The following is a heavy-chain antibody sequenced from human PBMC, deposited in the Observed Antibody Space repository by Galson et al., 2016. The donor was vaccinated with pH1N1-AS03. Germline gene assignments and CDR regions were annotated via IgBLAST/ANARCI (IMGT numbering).Heavy chain of an antibody. J-gene: IGHJ4*02. D-gene: IGHD3-22*01. Sequence: SLRLSCAASGFTFTNYLMTWVRQAPGKGLEWVANIKHDGGEKYYVDSVKGRFTISRDNAKNSLYLQMNSLRLEDTAVYFCARRSRDDGSGYYTDYDYFDLRGQGILVTVSS. CDR2: IKHDGGEK. CDR3: ARRSRDDGSGYYTDYDYFDL. V-gene: IGHV3-7*03. CDR1: GFTFTNYL.